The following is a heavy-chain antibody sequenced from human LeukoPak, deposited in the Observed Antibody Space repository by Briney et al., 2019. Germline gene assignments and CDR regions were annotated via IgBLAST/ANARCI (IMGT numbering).Heavy chain of an antibody. CDR2: IYHSGST. D-gene: IGHD6-6*01. CDR3: AREKTLSSSSHWFDP. CDR1: GGSIRSYY. Sequence: PSETLSLTCTVSGGSIRSYYWSWIRQPAGKGLEWIGRIYHSGSTNDNPSLKSRVTMSVDTSKNQFSLRLSSVTAADTAVYYCAREKTLSSSSHWFDPWGQGTLVTVSS. V-gene: IGHV4-4*07. J-gene: IGHJ5*02.